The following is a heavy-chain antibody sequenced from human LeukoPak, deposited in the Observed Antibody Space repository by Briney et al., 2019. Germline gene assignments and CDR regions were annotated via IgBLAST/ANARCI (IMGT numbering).Heavy chain of an antibody. V-gene: IGHV3-15*01. J-gene: IGHJ4*02. CDR3: TTVGSAWNFDY. CDR2: VKSKRDDCTI. D-gene: IGHD6-25*01. CDR1: GFTFSNAW. Sequence: GXSLRLSCAASGFTFSNAWMTWVRQAPGKGLEWVARVKSKRDDCTIDYGAGVKGRFTISRDDYKVKVYLQMNSLEIEDAAVYYCTTVGSAWNFDYWGQGTPVTVSS.